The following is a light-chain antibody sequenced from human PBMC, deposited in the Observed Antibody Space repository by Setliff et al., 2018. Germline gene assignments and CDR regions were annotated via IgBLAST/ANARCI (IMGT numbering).Light chain of an antibody. J-gene: IGLJ2*01. V-gene: IGLV1-51*01. CDR3: ATWDFSLRGVV. CDR1: ESNIGSSY. Sequence: QSVLTQPPSVSAAPRQKVTISCSGSESNIGSSYVSWYQQVPGTAPKIIIYDNDKRPSGIPDRFSGSKSGASGTLGITGLQTGDEAEYYCATWDFSLRGVVFGGGTKVTVL. CDR2: DND.